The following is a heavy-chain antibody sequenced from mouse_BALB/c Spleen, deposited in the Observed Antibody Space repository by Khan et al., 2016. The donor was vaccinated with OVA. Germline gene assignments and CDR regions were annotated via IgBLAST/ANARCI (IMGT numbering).Heavy chain of an antibody. V-gene: IGHV2-6-5*01. J-gene: IGHJ4*01. CDR1: GFSFTDYA. Sequence: QVQLKQSGPGLVAPSQSLSITCTVSGFSFTDYAVSWIRQPPGKGLEWLGGIWTGGSKYYNSKLKSRLSISKDNSNSEVFLKVNSLQEDDAAVYYWSKDPSYYVMGYWGQGTLVTVSS. CDR3: SKDPSYYVMGY. CDR2: IWTGGSK.